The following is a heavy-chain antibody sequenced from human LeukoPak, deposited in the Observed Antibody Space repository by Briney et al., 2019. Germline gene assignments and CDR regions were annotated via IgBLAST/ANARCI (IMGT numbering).Heavy chain of an antibody. Sequence: GGSLRLSCAASGFTFSSSWMSWVRQAPGKGLEWVANINEDGSTKYYVDSVKGRFTISRDNAKRSLDLQVNSLRAEDTAVYCCTRSRRDGNDYWGQGTLVTVSS. V-gene: IGHV3-7*01. D-gene: IGHD5-24*01. J-gene: IGHJ4*02. CDR2: INEDGSTK. CDR3: TRSRRDGNDY. CDR1: GFTFSSSW.